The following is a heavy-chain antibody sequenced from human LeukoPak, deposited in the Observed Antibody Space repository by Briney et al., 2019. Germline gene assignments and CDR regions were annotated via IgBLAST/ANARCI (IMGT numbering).Heavy chain of an antibody. CDR1: GFTFSDYN. Sequence: GGSLRLSCAASGFTFSDYNMRWIRQAPGKGLEWVSVISGSGGRTYYADSVKGRFTISRDNSKNTLYLQMNSLRAEDTAVYYCASLQNWGQGTLVAVSS. CDR3: ASLQN. CDR2: ISGSGGRT. J-gene: IGHJ4*02. V-gene: IGHV3-23*01.